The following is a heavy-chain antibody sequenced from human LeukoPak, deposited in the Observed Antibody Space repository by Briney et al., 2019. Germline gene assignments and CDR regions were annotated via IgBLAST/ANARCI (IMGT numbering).Heavy chain of an antibody. CDR3: ARDGSSS. CDR2: IYYSGST. CDR1: GGSISSSSYY. J-gene: IGHJ4*02. V-gene: IGHV4-39*07. Sequence: PSETLSLTCTVPGGSISSSSYYWGWIRQPPGKGLEWIGSIYYSGSTNYNPSLKSRVTISVDTSKNQFSLKLSSVTAADTAVYYCARDGSSSWGQGTLVTVSS. D-gene: IGHD6-13*01.